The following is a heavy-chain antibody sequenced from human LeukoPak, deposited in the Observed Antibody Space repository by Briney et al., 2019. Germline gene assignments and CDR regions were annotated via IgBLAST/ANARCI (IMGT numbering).Heavy chain of an antibody. D-gene: IGHD6-19*01. CDR3: VRDRWPGLGDF. Sequence: GESLRLSCAASGFSFSSYRMAWVRLAPGKGLEWISFISESSSYVKYADSVKGRFTISRDDAKNTLYLQMSSLRAEDTAVYYCVRDRWPGLGDFWGQGTTVTVSS. CDR2: ISESSSYV. J-gene: IGHJ6*02. V-gene: IGHV3-21*01. CDR1: GFSFSSYR.